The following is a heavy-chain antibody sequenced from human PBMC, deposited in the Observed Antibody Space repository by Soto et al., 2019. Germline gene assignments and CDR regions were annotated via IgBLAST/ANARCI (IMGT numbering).Heavy chain of an antibody. D-gene: IGHD3-9*01. J-gene: IGHJ5*02. CDR1: GGSFSGYY. CDR2: INHSGST. Sequence: PSETLSLTCAFYGGSFSGYYWSWIRQPPGKGLEWIGEINHSGSTNYNPSLKSRVTISVDTSKNQFSLKLSSVTAADTAVYYCARGSPPYDILTGYFGGWFDPWGQGTMVTVYS. V-gene: IGHV4-34*01. CDR3: ARGSPPYDILTGYFGGWFDP.